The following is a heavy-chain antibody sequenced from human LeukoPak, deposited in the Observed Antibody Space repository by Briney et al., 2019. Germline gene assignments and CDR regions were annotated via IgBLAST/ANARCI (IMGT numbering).Heavy chain of an antibody. CDR3: ARVKVRGAPDAY. D-gene: IGHD3-10*01. CDR1: GGSFSGYY. Sequence: SETLSLTCAVYGGSFSGYYWSWIRQPPGKGLEWIGEINHSGSTNYNPSLKSRVTISVDTSKNQFSLKLSSVTAADTAVYYCARVKVRGAPDAYWGQGTLVTVSS. V-gene: IGHV4-34*01. CDR2: INHSGST. J-gene: IGHJ4*02.